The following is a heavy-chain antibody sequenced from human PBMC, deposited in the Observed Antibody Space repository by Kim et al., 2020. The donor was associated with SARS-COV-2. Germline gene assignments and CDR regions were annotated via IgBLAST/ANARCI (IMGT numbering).Heavy chain of an antibody. CDR2: IYSGGST. CDR3: ARVSTYYYDSSGYYLGSRGNWYFDL. J-gene: IGHJ2*01. V-gene: IGHV3-66*01. D-gene: IGHD3-22*01. Sequence: GGSLRLSCAASGFTVSSNYMSWVRQAPGKGLEWVSVIYSGGSTYYADSVKGRFTISRDNSKNTLYLQMNSLRAEDTAVYYCARVSTYYYDSSGYYLGSRGNWYFDLWGRGTLVTVSS. CDR1: GFTVSSNY.